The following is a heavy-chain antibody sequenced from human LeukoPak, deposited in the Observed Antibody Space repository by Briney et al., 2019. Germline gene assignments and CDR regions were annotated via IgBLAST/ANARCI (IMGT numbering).Heavy chain of an antibody. Sequence: SETLSLTCTVSGGSISSYYWSWIRQPAGKGLEWIGRIYSSGSTNYNPSPKSRVTISVDTYKNQFPLKLSSVTAADTTVYYCARDLIVPDAMTGSGSYSTDYWGQGTLATVSS. CDR1: GGSISSYY. CDR3: ARDLIVPDAMTGSGSYSTDY. CDR2: IYSSGST. V-gene: IGHV4-4*07. J-gene: IGHJ4*02. D-gene: IGHD3-10*01.